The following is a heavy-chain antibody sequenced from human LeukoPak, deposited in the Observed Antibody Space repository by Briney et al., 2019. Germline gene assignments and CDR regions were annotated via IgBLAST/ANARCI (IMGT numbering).Heavy chain of an antibody. CDR1: GFTFSSYS. CDR2: ISSSSSYI. D-gene: IGHD3-9*01. CDR3: ARDLGYFDWLLYGMDV. J-gene: IGHJ6*02. V-gene: IGHV3-21*01. Sequence: GGSLRLPCAASGFTFSSYSMNWVRQAPGKGLEWVSSISSSSSYIYYADSVKGRFTISRDNAKNSLYLQMNSLRAEDTAVYYCARDLGYFDWLLYGMDVWGQGTTVTVSS.